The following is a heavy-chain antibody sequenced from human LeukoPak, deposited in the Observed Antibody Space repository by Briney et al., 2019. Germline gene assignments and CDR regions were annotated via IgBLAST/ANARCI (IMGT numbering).Heavy chain of an antibody. J-gene: IGHJ3*02. Sequence: GGSLRLSCAASGFTFDDYAMHWVRHAPGKGLEWVSGISWNSGSIGYADSVKGRFTISRDNAKNSLYLQMNSLRAEDMALYYCAKDTRDMVFGYAFDIWGQGTMVTVSS. CDR3: AKDTRDMVFGYAFDI. CDR1: GFTFDDYA. CDR2: ISWNSGSI. V-gene: IGHV3-9*03. D-gene: IGHD3/OR15-3a*01.